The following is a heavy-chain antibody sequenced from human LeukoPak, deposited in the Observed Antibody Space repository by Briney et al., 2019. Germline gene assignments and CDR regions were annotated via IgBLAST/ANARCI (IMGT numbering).Heavy chain of an antibody. Sequence: GGSLRLSCAASGFTFSSYAMSWVRQAPGKGLEWVSAISGSGGSTYYADSVKGRFTISRDNSKNTLYLQMNSLRAEDTAVYYCAKCRYCTNGVCYHYFDCWGQGTLVTVSS. CDR2: ISGSGGST. CDR3: AKCRYCTNGVCYHYFDC. CDR1: GFTFSSYA. V-gene: IGHV3-23*01. J-gene: IGHJ4*02. D-gene: IGHD2-8*01.